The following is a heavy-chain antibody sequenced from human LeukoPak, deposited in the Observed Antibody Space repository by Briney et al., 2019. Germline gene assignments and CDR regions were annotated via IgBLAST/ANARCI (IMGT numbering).Heavy chain of an antibody. V-gene: IGHV3-30-3*01. CDR1: GFTFSSYA. CDR3: AKDRGLSGSYFPIDY. D-gene: IGHD1-26*01. Sequence: GRSLRLSCAASGFTFSSYAMHWVRQAPGKGLEWVAVISYDGSNKYYADSVKGRFTISRDNSKNTLYLQMNSLRAEDTAVYYCAKDRGLSGSYFPIDYWGQGTLVTVSS. J-gene: IGHJ4*02. CDR2: ISYDGSNK.